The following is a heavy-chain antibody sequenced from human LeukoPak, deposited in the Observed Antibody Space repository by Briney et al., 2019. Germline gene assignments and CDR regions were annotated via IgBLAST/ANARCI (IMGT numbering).Heavy chain of an antibody. CDR3: ASYSGYDSNPWDDAFDI. Sequence: SETLSLTCTVSGGSISSYYWSWIRQPAGKGLEWIGRIYTSGSTNYNPSLKSRVTMSVDTSKNQFSLKLSSVTAADTAVYYCASYSGYDSNPWDDAFDIWGQGTMVTVSS. V-gene: IGHV4-4*07. CDR2: IYTSGST. D-gene: IGHD5-12*01. CDR1: GGSISSYY. J-gene: IGHJ3*02.